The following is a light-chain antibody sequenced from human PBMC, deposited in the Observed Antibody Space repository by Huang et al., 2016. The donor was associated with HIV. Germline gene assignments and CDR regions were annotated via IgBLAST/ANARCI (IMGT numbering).Light chain of an antibody. J-gene: IGKJ1*01. CDR2: AAS. CDR3: QQSFSTPPT. V-gene: IGKV1-39*01. Sequence: DIQMTHSPSSLSASVGDRVTITCRASQSISGYLSWYQQKPGKAPHLLMYAASTLQSGVPSSFSGSGSGTDFTLTISSLQPEDFATYYCQQSFSTPPTFGQGTNVEI. CDR1: QSISGY.